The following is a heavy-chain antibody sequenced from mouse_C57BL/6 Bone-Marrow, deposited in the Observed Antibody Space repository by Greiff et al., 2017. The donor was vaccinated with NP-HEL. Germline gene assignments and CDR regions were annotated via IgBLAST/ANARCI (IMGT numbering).Heavy chain of an antibody. V-gene: IGHV5-12*01. Sequence: EVKLMESGGGLVQPGGSLKLSCAASGFTFSDYYMYWVRQTPEKRLEWVAYISNGGGSTYYPDTVKGRFTISRDNAKNTLYLQMSRLKSEDTAMYYCAREGGSSYVDYAMDYWGQGASVPVSS. CDR3: AREGGSSYVDYAMDY. CDR2: ISNGGGST. D-gene: IGHD1-1*01. J-gene: IGHJ4*01. CDR1: GFTFSDYY.